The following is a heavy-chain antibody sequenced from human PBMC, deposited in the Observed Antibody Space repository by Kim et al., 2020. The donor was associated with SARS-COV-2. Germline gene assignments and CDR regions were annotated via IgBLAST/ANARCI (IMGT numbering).Heavy chain of an antibody. CDR1: GYTFTGYY. D-gene: IGHD4-17*01. V-gene: IGHV1-2*06. J-gene: IGHJ3*02. CDR2: INPNSGGT. CDR3: ARERGDSYGDYDAFDI. Sequence: ASVKVSCKASGYTFTGYYMHWVRQAPGQGLEWMGRINPNSGGTNYAQKFQGRVTMTRDTSISTAYMELSRLRSDDTAVYCCARERGDSYGDYDAFDIWGQGTMVTVSS.